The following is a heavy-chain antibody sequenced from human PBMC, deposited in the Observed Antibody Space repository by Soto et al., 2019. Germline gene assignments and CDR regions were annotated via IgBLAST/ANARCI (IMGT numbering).Heavy chain of an antibody. CDR2: RSYSGTT. V-gene: IGHV4-39*01. D-gene: IGHD6-13*01. J-gene: IGHJ4*02. Sequence: QLQLQESGPGLLKPSETLSLTCTVSSGSIRTTNYYWGWVRQPPGKGLEWIGSRSYSGTTFFNLSLKSRVTISMDTAKNQFSLKLSSVTAADTAVYYCATTPGLPPAGSFDWWGRGILVTVSS. CDR1: SGSIRTTNYY. CDR3: ATTPGLPPAGSFDW.